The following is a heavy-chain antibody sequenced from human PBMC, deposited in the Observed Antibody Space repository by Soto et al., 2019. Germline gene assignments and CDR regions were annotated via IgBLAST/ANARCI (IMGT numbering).Heavy chain of an antibody. Sequence: SETLSLTXAVYGGSFSGYYWSWIRQPPGKGLEWIGEINHSGSTNYNPSLKSRVTISVDTSKNQFSLKLSSVTAADTAVYYCARLRRLVRGYYYYGMDVWGQGTTVTVSS. D-gene: IGHD6-19*01. CDR1: GGSFSGYY. J-gene: IGHJ6*02. CDR3: ARLRRLVRGYYYYGMDV. CDR2: INHSGST. V-gene: IGHV4-34*01.